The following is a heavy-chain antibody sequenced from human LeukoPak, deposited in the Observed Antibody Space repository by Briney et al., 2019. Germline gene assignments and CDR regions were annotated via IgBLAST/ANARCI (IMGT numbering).Heavy chain of an antibody. CDR3: ASASSHRIAAGGDY. CDR2: INSDGSSR. D-gene: IGHD6-13*01. CDR1: GFTFCNYC. V-gene: IGHV3-74*01. J-gene: IGHJ4*02. Sequence: GGCLRLSSAAPGFTFCNYCVHWVRQAPGKVLVWVSRINSDGSSRNYADSVKGRFTISRDNAKNALYLQMNNLRAEDTAVYYCASASSHRIAAGGDYWGQGTLVTVSS.